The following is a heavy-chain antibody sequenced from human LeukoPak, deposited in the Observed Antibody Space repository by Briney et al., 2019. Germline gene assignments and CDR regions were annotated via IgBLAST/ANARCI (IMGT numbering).Heavy chain of an antibody. V-gene: IGHV3-43*01. D-gene: IGHD6-19*01. CDR2: ISWDGGST. CDR1: GFTFDDYT. J-gene: IGHJ1*01. CDR3: AKDPSRVAGASLIGYFQH. Sequence: PGGSLRLSCAASGFTFDDYTMHWVRQAPGKGLEWVSLISWDGGSTCYADSVKGRFTISRDNSKNSLYLQMNSLRTEDTALYYCAKDPSRVAGASLIGYFQHWGQGTLVTVSS.